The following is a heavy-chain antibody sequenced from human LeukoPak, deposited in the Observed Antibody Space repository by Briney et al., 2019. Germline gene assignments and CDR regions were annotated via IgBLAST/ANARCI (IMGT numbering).Heavy chain of an antibody. J-gene: IGHJ4*02. V-gene: IGHV3-7*01. CDR2: IKQDGSEK. Sequence: PGGSLRPSCAASGFTFSSYWMSWVRQAPGKGLEWVANIKQDGSEKYYVDSVKGRFTISRDNAKNSLYLQMNSLRAEDTAVYYCASLPPPYYDSSGPHYWGQGTLVTVSS. CDR3: ASLPPPYYDSSGPHY. D-gene: IGHD3-22*01. CDR1: GFTFSSYW.